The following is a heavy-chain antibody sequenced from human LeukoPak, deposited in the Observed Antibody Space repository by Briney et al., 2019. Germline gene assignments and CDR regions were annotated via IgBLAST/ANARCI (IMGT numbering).Heavy chain of an antibody. CDR2: ISYDGSNK. D-gene: IGHD2-2*01. Sequence: GRSLRLSCAASGLTFSSYGMHWVRQAPGKGLEWVAVISYDGSNKYYADSVKGRFTISRDNSKNTLYLQMNSLRAEDTAVYYCAKDQFQLPHGGDYYHYYGMDVWGQGTTVTVSS. CDR3: AKDQFQLPHGGDYYHYYGMDV. J-gene: IGHJ6*02. CDR1: GLTFSSYG. V-gene: IGHV3-30*18.